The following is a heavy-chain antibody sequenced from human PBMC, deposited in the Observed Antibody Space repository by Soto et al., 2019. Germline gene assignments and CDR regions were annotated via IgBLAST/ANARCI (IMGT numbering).Heavy chain of an antibody. CDR1: GFTFSSYG. Sequence: QVQLVESGGGVVQPGRSLRLSCAASGFTFSSYGRHWVRQAPGKGLVWVAGISYDGSNKYYADSVKGRFTISRDNSKNTLYLQMNSLRAADTAVYYCAQDGNPRRVRYYTDVWGKGTTVTVSS. CDR3: AQDGNPRRVRYYTDV. CDR2: ISYDGSNK. V-gene: IGHV3-30*18. J-gene: IGHJ6*03. D-gene: IGHD1-1*01.